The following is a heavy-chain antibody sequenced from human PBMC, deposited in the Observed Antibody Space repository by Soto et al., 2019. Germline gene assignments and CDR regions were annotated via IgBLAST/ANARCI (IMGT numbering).Heavy chain of an antibody. CDR2: ISYDGSNK. CDR1: GFTFSSYG. CDR3: AKDSHSSSWYSEYYYYYGMDV. V-gene: IGHV3-30*18. J-gene: IGHJ6*02. D-gene: IGHD6-13*01. Sequence: GGSLRLSCAASGFTFSSYGMHWVRQAPGKGLEWVAVISYDGSNKYYADSVKGRFTISRDNSKNTLYLQMNSLRAEDTAVYYCAKDSHSSSWYSEYYYYYGMDVWGQGTTVTVSS.